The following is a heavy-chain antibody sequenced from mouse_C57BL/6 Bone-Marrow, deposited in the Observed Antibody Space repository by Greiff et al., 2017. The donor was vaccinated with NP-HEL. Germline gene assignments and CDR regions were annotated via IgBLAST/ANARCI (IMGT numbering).Heavy chain of an antibody. V-gene: IGHV1-18*01. D-gene: IGHD1-1*01. J-gene: IGHJ3*01. Sequence: EVQLQQSGPELVKPGASVKIPCKASGYTFTDYNMDWVKQSHGKSLEWIGDINPNNGGTIYNQKFKGKATLTVAKSSSTAYMELRSLTSKDTAVYYCARTAVFYYGSRGWSYWGRGTVVTVTA. CDR2: INPNNGGT. CDR3: ARTAVFYYGSRGWSY. CDR1: GYTFTDYN.